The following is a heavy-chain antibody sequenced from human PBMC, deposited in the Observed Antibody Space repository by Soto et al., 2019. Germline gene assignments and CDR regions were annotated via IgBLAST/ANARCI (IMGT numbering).Heavy chain of an antibody. CDR2: INPNSGGT. CDR3: AKRKDASGSAYFFNGMDV. CDR1: GYTFTGDY. Sequence: ASVKVSCRASGYTFTGDYMHWVRQAPGQGLEWMGWINPNSGGTNYAQKFQVRVTMTRDTSISTAYMELSRLRSDDTAIYYCAKRKDASGSAYFFNGMDVWGQGTTVTVSS. D-gene: IGHD3-10*01. V-gene: IGHV1-2*02. J-gene: IGHJ6*02.